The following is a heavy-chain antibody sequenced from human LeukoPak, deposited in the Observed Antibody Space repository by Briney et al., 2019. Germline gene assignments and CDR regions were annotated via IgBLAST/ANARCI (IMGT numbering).Heavy chain of an antibody. CDR2: INPSTGST. CDR1: GYTFTSHS. Sequence: ASVKVSCKASGYTFTSHSVHWVRQAPGQGLEWMGIINPSTGSTTYAQKLQGRVSMTRDTSTSTGYMELSSLTSEDTAVYYCARSLEGGSYTVDSWGQGTLVIVSS. D-gene: IGHD1-26*01. J-gene: IGHJ4*02. V-gene: IGHV1-46*01. CDR3: ARSLEGGSYTVDS.